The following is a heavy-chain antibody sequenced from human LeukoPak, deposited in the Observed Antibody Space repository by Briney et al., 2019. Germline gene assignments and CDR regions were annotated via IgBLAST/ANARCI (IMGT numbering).Heavy chain of an antibody. Sequence: ASVKVSCKVSGHTLRELAMHWVRQAPGKGLEWMGGFDPEDGEIMYAQKFQGRFTMTEDSFAETAYMELSSLRSEDTAVYYCATEAGSHGFDYWGQGTLVRVSS. CDR1: GHTLRELA. CDR2: FDPEDGEI. J-gene: IGHJ4*02. CDR3: ATEAGSHGFDY. V-gene: IGHV1-24*01.